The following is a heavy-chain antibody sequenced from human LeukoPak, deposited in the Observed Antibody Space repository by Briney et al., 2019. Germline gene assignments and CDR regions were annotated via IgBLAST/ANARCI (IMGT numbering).Heavy chain of an antibody. D-gene: IGHD5-18*01. CDR2: IIPILDIA. Sequence: GASVKVSCKASGGTFSSYAISWVRQAPGQGLEWMGRIIPILDIANYAQKFQGRVTITADKSTSTAYMDLSRLRSEDTAVYYCARGGDTAMVTINYYYYYGMDVWGQGTTVTVSS. CDR3: ARGGDTAMVTINYYYYYGMDV. CDR1: GGTFSSYA. J-gene: IGHJ6*02. V-gene: IGHV1-69*04.